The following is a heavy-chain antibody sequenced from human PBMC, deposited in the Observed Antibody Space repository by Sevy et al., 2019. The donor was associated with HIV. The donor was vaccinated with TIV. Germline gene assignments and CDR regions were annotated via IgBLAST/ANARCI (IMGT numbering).Heavy chain of an antibody. CDR3: ARHVYMSTLIGGLYYFDS. D-gene: IGHD3-16*01. Sequence: GESLKISCKASGYKFTTYWIGWARQMPGKGLEWMGMIYPRDSDTRYSPSFEGQVTISAGTCTNPAYLQWSSLKASDTALYVCARHVYMSTLIGGLYYFDSWGQGTLVTVSS. CDR2: IYPRDSDT. CDR1: GYKFTTYW. J-gene: IGHJ4*02. V-gene: IGHV5-51*01.